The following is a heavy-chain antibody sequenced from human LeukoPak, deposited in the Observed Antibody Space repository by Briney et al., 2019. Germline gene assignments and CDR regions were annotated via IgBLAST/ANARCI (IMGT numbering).Heavy chain of an antibody. V-gene: IGHV4-39*07. J-gene: IGHJ2*01. CDR1: GGSISSSSYY. CDR2: IYYSGST. CDR3: ARVPSSSWYNWYFDL. D-gene: IGHD6-13*01. Sequence: SETLSLTCTVSGGSISSSSYYWGWIRQPPGKGLEWIGSIYYSGSTYYNPSLKSRVTISVDTSKNQFSLKLSSVTAADTAVYYCARVPSSSWYNWYFDLWSRGTLVTVSS.